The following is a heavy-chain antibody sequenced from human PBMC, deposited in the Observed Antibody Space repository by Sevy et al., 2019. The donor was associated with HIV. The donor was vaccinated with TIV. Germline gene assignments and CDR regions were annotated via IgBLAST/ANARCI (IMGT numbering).Heavy chain of an antibody. CDR2: IRQDGSEK. J-gene: IGHJ4*02. Sequence: GGSLRLSCAASGFTFSNYWMSWVRQAPGKGLEWVANIRQDGSEKYFVDSVKGRFAISRDNAKNSLYLQMKSLRVEDTVVYSGARPYRTDPFYYSGSSGYYYPSYFDYWGQGTLVTVSS. V-gene: IGHV3-7*01. CDR3: ARPYRTDPFYYSGSSGYYYPSYFDY. CDR1: GFTFSNYW. D-gene: IGHD3-22*01.